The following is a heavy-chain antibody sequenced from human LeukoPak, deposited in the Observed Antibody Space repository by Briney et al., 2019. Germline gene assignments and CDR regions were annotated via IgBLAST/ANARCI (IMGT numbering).Heavy chain of an antibody. Sequence: SETLSLTCTVSGDSLSSRNYFWGWVRQPPGKGLEWVGNIYQSWNTFYNPSLKSRVPISADTSKNQFSLKLTFVTVADTAVYYCARQLYSRATVWGQGTTVIVSS. CDR2: IYQSWNT. CDR1: GDSLSSRNYF. D-gene: IGHD6-25*01. J-gene: IGHJ6*02. V-gene: IGHV4-39*01. CDR3: ARQLYSRATV.